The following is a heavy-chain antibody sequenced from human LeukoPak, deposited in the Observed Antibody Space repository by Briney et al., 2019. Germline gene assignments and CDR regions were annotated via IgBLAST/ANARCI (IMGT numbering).Heavy chain of an antibody. Sequence: SETLSLTRAVYGGSFSGYYWSWIRQPPGKGLEWIGEINHSGSTNYNPSLKSRVTISVDTSKNQFSLKLSSVTAADTAVYYCARGSCSGGSCYSVHYYYGMDVWGQGTTVTVSS. J-gene: IGHJ6*02. CDR3: ARGSCSGGSCYSVHYYYGMDV. CDR1: GGSFSGYY. D-gene: IGHD2-15*01. V-gene: IGHV4-34*01. CDR2: INHSGST.